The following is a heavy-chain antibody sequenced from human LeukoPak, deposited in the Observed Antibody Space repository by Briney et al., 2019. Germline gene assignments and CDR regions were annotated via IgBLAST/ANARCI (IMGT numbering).Heavy chain of an antibody. Sequence: GGPLRLSCAASGFTFSSYGMHWVRQAPGKGLEWVAFIRYDGSNKYYADSVKGRFTISRDNSKNTLYLQMNSLRAEDTAVYYCAKWELSSGWTDYWGQGTLVTVSS. CDR2: IRYDGSNK. D-gene: IGHD6-19*01. J-gene: IGHJ4*02. CDR3: AKWELSSGWTDY. V-gene: IGHV3-30*02. CDR1: GFTFSSYG.